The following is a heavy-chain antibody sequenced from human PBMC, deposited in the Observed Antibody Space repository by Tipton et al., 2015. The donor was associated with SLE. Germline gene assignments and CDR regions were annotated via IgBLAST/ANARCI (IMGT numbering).Heavy chain of an antibody. J-gene: IGHJ4*02. CDR2: IKEEGSVK. D-gene: IGHD6-6*01. CDR3: ARIGYSSSSFDY. CDR1: GFTFSHYW. Sequence: SLRLSCGASGFTFSHYWMSWVRQAPGRGLEWVANIKEEGSVKYYVDSVKGRFTISRDNTKNLVYLQMNSLRAEDVAVYFCARIGYSSSSFDYWGQGTLVTVSS. V-gene: IGHV3-7*01.